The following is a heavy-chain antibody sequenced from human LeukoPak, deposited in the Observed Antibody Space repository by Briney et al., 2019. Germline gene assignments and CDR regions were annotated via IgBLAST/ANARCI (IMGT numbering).Heavy chain of an antibody. J-gene: IGHJ3*02. CDR1: GDSVSSNSAA. Sequence: SQTLSLTCAISGDSVSSNSAAWDWIRQSPSRGLEWLGSTYYRSKWYNDYAVSVKSRITINPDTSKNQFSLQLNSVTPEDTAVYYCASSVAAAVKGAFDIWGQGTMVTVSS. CDR2: TYYRSKWYN. V-gene: IGHV6-1*01. D-gene: IGHD6-13*01. CDR3: ASSVAAAVKGAFDI.